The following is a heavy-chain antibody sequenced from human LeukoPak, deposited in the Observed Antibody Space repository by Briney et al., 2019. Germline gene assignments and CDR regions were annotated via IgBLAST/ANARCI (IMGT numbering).Heavy chain of an antibody. D-gene: IGHD2-2*01. Sequence: GGSLRLSCAASGFTFSSYWMSWVRQAPGKGLEWVANIKQDGSEKYYVDSVKGRFTISRDNAKNSLYLQTNSLRAEDTAVYYCARGGGVVVPAAIMMYFDYWGQGTLVTVSS. CDR1: GFTFSSYW. J-gene: IGHJ4*02. V-gene: IGHV3-7*01. CDR2: IKQDGSEK. CDR3: ARGGGVVVPAAIMMYFDY.